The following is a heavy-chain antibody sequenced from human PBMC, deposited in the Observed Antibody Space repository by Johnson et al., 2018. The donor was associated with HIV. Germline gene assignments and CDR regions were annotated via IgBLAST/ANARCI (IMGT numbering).Heavy chain of an antibody. CDR3: ARCRDAYTLLSAFDI. CDR1: GFTFSTYA. V-gene: IGHV3-64*01. J-gene: IGHJ3*02. D-gene: IGHD5-24*01. CDR2: ISSNGGST. Sequence: VQLVESGGGLVQPGGSLRLSCAASGFTFSTYAMNWVRQAPGKGLEYVSAISSNGGSTYYANSLKDRFTISRDNSKNTLYLQMCSLRAEDMAVYYCARCRDAYTLLSAFDIWGQGTMVTVSS.